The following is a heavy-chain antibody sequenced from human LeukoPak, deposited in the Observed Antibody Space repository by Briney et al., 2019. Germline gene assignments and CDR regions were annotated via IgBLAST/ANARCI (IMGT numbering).Heavy chain of an antibody. CDR3: TSFSGYCSSTSCPIGAFDI. J-gene: IGHJ3*02. CDR1: GFTFSGSA. Sequence: GGSLRLSCAASGFTFSGSAMHWVRQASGKGLEWVGRIRSKANSYATAYAASVKGRFTISRDDSKNTAYLQMSSLKTEDTAVYYCTSFSGYCSSTSCPIGAFDIWGQGTMVTVSS. V-gene: IGHV3-73*01. D-gene: IGHD2-2*01. CDR2: IRSKANSYAT.